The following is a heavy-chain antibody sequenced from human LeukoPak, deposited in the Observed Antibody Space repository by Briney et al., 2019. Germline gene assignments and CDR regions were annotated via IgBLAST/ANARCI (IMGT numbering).Heavy chain of an antibody. J-gene: IGHJ4*02. CDR1: GFTFSSYG. CDR2: ISYDGSNK. CDR3: AKDEVAGYYDSSGYYGYFDY. D-gene: IGHD3-22*01. Sequence: GGPLRLSCAASGFTFSSYGMHWVRQAPGKGLEWVAVISYDGSNKYYADSVKGRFTISRDNSKNTLYLQMNSLRAEDTAVYYCAKDEVAGYYDSSGYYGYFDYWGQGTLVTVSS. V-gene: IGHV3-30*18.